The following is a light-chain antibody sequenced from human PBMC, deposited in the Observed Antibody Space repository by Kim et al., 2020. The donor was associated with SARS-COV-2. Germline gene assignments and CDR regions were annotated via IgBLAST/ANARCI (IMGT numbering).Light chain of an antibody. CDR3: SSYTSSSTPGV. CDR2: DVS. V-gene: IGLV2-14*03. Sequence: HSIPISCTGTSSDVGGYNYVSWYQQHPGKAPKLIIYDVSNRPSGVSNRFSGSKSGNTASLTISGLQAEDEADYYCSSYTSSSTPGVFGGGTQLTVL. J-gene: IGLJ2*01. CDR1: SSDVGGYNY.